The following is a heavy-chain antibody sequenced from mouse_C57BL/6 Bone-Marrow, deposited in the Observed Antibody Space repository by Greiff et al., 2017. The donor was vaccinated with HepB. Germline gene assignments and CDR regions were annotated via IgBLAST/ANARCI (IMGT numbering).Heavy chain of an antibody. CDR1: GYTFTSYW. CDR2: IDPSDSYT. V-gene: IGHV1-69*01. J-gene: IGHJ2*01. Sequence: VQLQQPGAELVMPGASVKLSCKASGYTFTSYWMHWVKQRPGQGLEWIGEIDPSDSYTNYNQKFKGKSTLTVDKSSSTAYMQLSSLTSEESAVYYCARGEKLGRNFDYWGQGTTLTVSS. D-gene: IGHD4-1*01. CDR3: ARGEKLGRNFDY.